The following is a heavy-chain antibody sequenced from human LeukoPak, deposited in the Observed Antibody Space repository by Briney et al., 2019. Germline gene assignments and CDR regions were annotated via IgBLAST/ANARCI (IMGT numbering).Heavy chain of an antibody. CDR2: IDWDDDK. CDR3: ARMSYYYDSSGYQPLMPLDY. Sequence: SGPALVKPTQTLTLTCTFSGFSLSTSGMCVSWIRQPPGKALEWLARIDWDDDKYYSTSLKTRLTISKDTSKNQVVLTMTNMDPVDTATYYCARMSYYYDSSGYQPLMPLDYWGQGTLVTVSS. J-gene: IGHJ4*02. CDR1: GFSLSTSGMC. D-gene: IGHD3-22*01. V-gene: IGHV2-70*11.